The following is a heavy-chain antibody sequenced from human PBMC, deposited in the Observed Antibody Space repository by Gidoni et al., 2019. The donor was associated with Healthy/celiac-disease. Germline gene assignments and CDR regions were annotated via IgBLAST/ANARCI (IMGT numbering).Heavy chain of an antibody. CDR3: ARVLIRFLEWLERPDAFDI. D-gene: IGHD3-3*01. V-gene: IGHV4-38-2*02. CDR2: IYHSGST. J-gene: IGHJ3*02. CDR1: GYSISSGYY. Sequence: QVQLQESGPGLVKPSETLSLTCTVSGYSISSGYYWGWIRQPPGKGLEWIGSIYHSGSTYYNPSLKSRVPISVDTSKNQFSLKLSSVTAADTAVYYCARVLIRFLEWLERPDAFDIWGQGTMVTVSS.